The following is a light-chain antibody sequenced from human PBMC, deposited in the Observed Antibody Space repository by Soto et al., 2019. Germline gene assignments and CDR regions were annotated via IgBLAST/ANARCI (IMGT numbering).Light chain of an antibody. J-gene: IGKJ1*01. CDR3: QQYGSSYPWT. V-gene: IGKV3-20*01. CDR1: QSVSSNY. CDR2: GAS. Sequence: EIVLTQSPGTLSLSPGERANLSCRSIQSVSSNYLAWYQQKPVQAPRLLIYGASSRATGIPDRFSGSGSGTDFTLTIRRLEPEDFAVYYCQQYGSSYPWTFGQGTKVDIK.